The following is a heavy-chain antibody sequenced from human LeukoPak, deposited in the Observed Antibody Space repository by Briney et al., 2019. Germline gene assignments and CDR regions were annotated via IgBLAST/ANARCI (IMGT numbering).Heavy chain of an antibody. CDR1: GYTFTSYD. CDR2: INPSGGST. J-gene: IGHJ6*03. V-gene: IGHV1-46*01. D-gene: IGHD6-13*01. Sequence: ASVKVSCKASGYTFTSYDINWVRQATGQGLEWMGIINPSGGSTSYAQKFQGRVTMTRDTSTSTVYMELSSLRSEDTAVYYCARGGIAAAGIIWSNYYYYMDVWGKGTTVTVSS. CDR3: ARGGIAAAGIIWSNYYYYMDV.